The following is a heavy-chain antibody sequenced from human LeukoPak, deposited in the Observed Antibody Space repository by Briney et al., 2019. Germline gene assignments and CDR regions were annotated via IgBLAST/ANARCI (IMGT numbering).Heavy chain of an antibody. CDR2: IFYDGTIY. Sequence: PGGSLRLSCTASGFTFDNLAMHWVRQAPGKGLEWVAVIFYDGTIYYYADSVKGRFTISRDNSKNTLYLQMRSLSPDDTAVYYCARDPRGPTGYDSPGRDTFDSWGQGSLVAVSS. CDR3: ARDPRGPTGYDSPGRDTFDS. CDR1: GFTFDNLA. J-gene: IGHJ4*02. V-gene: IGHV3-30*04. D-gene: IGHD3-22*01.